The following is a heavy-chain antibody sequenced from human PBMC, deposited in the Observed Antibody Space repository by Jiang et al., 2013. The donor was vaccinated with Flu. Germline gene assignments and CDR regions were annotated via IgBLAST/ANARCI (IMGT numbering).Heavy chain of an antibody. D-gene: IGHD2/OR15-2a*01. CDR2: IDPSGGAT. V-gene: IGHV1-46*01. CDR3: ARRLSRHFDY. CDR1: GYSFISHY. Sequence: CKASGYSFISHYLHWVRQAPGQGLEWMGVIDPSGGATTYAXKFQDRVSMTRDTSTSTAYMELSSLISEDTAVYYCARRLSRHFDYWGQGTLVTVSS. J-gene: IGHJ4*02.